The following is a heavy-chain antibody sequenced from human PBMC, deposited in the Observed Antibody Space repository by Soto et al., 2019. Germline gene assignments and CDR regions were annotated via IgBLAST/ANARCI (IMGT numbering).Heavy chain of an antibody. CDR2: IYHLGNT. CDR1: VGSISSRSSY. V-gene: IGHV4-39*01. CDR3: AGLYPNETTAYDIDN. J-gene: IGHJ4*02. Sequence: PSETLSLTCTAAVGSISSRSSYWGWIRQPPGKGLEWIGSIYHLGNTYYNPSLGSRVTISVDKSKNQFSLKLTSVSAADTAVFYCAGLYPNETTAYDIDNCGLQILVTISS. D-gene: IGHD3-16*01.